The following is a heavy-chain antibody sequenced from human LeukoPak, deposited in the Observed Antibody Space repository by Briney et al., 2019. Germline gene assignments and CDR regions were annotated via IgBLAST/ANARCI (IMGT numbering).Heavy chain of an antibody. CDR2: INWNGGST. J-gene: IGHJ4*02. Sequence: GGSLRLSCAASGFTFSSYAMSWVRQAPGKGLEWVSGINWNGGSTGYADSVKGRFTISRDNAKNSLYLQMNSLRAEDTALYHCAREGTWSNDYWGQGTLVTVSS. D-gene: IGHD2-15*01. CDR1: GFTFSSYA. CDR3: AREGTWSNDY. V-gene: IGHV3-20*01.